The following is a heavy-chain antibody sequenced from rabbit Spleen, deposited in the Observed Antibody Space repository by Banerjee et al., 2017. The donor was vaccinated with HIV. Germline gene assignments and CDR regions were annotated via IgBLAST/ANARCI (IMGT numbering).Heavy chain of an antibody. CDR1: GFPISSAYW. CDR3: SRGGRSYDL. CDR2: IDTDTSRSA. V-gene: IGHV1S45*01. D-gene: IGHD1-1*01. J-gene: IGHJ4*01. Sequence: QEQLVESGGGLVQPEGSLTLTCTASGFPISSAYWIWWVRRAPGKGLEWIGTIDTDTSRSAYYASWAKGRFTISKTSSTTVTLQLNSLTAADTATYFCSRGGRSYDLWGPGTLVTVS.